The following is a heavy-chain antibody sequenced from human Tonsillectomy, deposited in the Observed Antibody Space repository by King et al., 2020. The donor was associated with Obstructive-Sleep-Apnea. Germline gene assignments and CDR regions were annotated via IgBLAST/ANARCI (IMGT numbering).Heavy chain of an antibody. D-gene: IGHD5-24*01. CDR3: ARADGYNFGQHSYFDY. CDR1: GFSISSGYY. CDR2: MYHTGTT. V-gene: IGHV4-38-2*02. J-gene: IGHJ4*02. Sequence: QLQESGPGLVKPSETLSLTCTVSGFSISSGYYWGWIRQPPGKGLEWIGIMYHTGTTNYNPSLKSRVTISADTSKTQFSLGLSSVTAADTAVYYCARADGYNFGQHSYFDYWGQGTLVTVSS.